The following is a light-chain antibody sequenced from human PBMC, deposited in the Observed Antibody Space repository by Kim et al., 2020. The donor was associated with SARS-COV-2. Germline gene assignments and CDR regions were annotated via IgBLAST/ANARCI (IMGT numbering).Light chain of an antibody. J-gene: IGKJ2*01. Sequence: EVVMTQSPATLSVSPGGRATLSCRASQSVSSNLAWYQHKPGQAPSLLIYGASTRAAGIPARFSGSGSGTEFTLTISSLQSEDFVLYYCQQYNNWPYTFGQGTKLEI. CDR3: QQYNNWPYT. V-gene: IGKV3-15*01. CDR1: QSVSSN. CDR2: GAS.